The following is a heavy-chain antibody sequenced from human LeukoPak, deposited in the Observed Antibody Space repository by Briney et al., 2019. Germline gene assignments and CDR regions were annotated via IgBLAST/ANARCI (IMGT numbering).Heavy chain of an antibody. V-gene: IGHV4-39*07. D-gene: IGHD3-10*01. CDR1: GGSISSSSYF. CDR3: ARAVGSGSFQTYYYYMDV. Sequence: SETLSLTCTVSGGSISSSSYFWGWIRQPPGKGLEWIGTIYYSGSTYYNPSLKSRVTISVDTSKNQFSLKLSSVTAADTAVYYCARAVGSGSFQTYYYYMDVWGKGTTVTISS. CDR2: IYYSGST. J-gene: IGHJ6*03.